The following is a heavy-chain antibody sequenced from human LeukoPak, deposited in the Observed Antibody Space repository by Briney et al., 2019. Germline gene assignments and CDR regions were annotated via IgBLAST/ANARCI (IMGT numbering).Heavy chain of an antibody. D-gene: IGHD4-11*01. V-gene: IGHV4-59*01. CDR1: GGSISSYY. J-gene: IGHJ4*02. CDR2: IYYSGST. Sequence: KPSETLSLTCTVSGGSISSYYWSWIRQPPGKGLEWIGYIYYSGSTNYNPSLKSRVTISVDTSKNQFSLKLSSVTAADTAVYYCARHNYVLRFDYWGQATLVTVSS. CDR3: ARHNYVLRFDY.